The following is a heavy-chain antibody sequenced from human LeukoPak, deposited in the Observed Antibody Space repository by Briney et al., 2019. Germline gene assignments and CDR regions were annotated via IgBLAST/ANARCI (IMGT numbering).Heavy chain of an antibody. CDR2: ISSSSRYI. CDR3: ARGLVIYSFDY. D-gene: IGHD2-15*01. CDR1: GFTFSSRDW. J-gene: IGHJ4*02. Sequence: GGSLRLSCVASGFTFSSRDWMNWVRQAPGKGLEWVSSISSSSRYIYYADSVKGRFTISRVYAKNSLYLQMNSLRAEDTAVYYCARGLVIYSFDYWGQGTLVTVSS. V-gene: IGHV3-21*01.